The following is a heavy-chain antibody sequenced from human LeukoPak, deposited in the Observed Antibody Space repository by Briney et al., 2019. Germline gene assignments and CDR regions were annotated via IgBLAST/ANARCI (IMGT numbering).Heavy chain of an antibody. CDR3: ARSTGGVDGYIFDN. Sequence: SVKVSCKASGGTFSSYAISWVRQAPGQGLEWMGGFIPIFGTANYAEKFQGGVTITADKSTSTAYMELSSLRPEDTAVYYCARSTGGVDGYIFDNWGQGTLVTVSS. V-gene: IGHV1-69*06. D-gene: IGHD5-24*01. CDR2: FIPIFGTA. CDR1: GGTFSSYA. J-gene: IGHJ4*02.